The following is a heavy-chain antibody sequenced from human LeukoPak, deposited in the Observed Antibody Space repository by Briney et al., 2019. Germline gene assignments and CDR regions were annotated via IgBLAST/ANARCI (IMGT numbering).Heavy chain of an antibody. J-gene: IGHJ5*02. CDR1: GGPISSYY. Sequence: PSETLSLTCTVSGGPISSYYWSWIRQPAGKGLEWIGRIYTSGSTNYSPSLKSRVTMSVDTSKNQFSLKLSSVTAADTAVYYCAREGVVCSSTSCYARWFDPWGQGTLVTVSS. CDR3: AREGVVCSSTSCYARWFDP. CDR2: IYTSGST. V-gene: IGHV4-4*07. D-gene: IGHD2-2*01.